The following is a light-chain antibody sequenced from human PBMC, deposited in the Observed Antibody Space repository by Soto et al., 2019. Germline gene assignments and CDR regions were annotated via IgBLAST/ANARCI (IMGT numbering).Light chain of an antibody. J-gene: IGKJ5*01. CDR2: AAS. Sequence: QSPSSLSASVGDRVTITCRASQSISNYLNWYQQKPGKAPKVLIYAASNLQSGVPSRFSGSGSGTDFTLTISSLQPEDFATYYCQQSYSTPITFGQGTRLEIK. CDR1: QSISNY. V-gene: IGKV1-39*01. CDR3: QQSYSTPIT.